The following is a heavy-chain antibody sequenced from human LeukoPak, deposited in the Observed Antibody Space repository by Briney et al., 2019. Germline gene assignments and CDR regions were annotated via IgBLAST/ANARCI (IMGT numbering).Heavy chain of an antibody. CDR1: GFTFSSYG. D-gene: IGHD3-22*01. CDR3: ARDFHRRYYDSSGYNAFDI. V-gene: IGHV3-48*04. CDR2: ISAISSSST. J-gene: IGHJ3*02. Sequence: PGGSLRLSCAASGFTFSSYGMSWVRQAPGKGLEWVSYISAISSSSTYYADSVKGRFTISRDNAKNSLYLQMNSLRAEDTAVYYCARDFHRRYYDSSGYNAFDIWGQGTMVTVSS.